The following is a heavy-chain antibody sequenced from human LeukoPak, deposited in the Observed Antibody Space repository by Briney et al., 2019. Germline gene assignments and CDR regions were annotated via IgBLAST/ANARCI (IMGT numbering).Heavy chain of an antibody. Sequence: SQTLSRTCTVSGGSISSGGYYWSWIRQHPGKGLEWIGYIYYSGSTYYNPSLKSRVTISVDTSKNQFSLKLSSVTAADTAVYYCARVLRYFDWSPLFDYWGQGTLVTVSS. CDR2: IYYSGST. CDR3: ARVLRYFDWSPLFDY. J-gene: IGHJ4*02. CDR1: GGSISSGGYY. D-gene: IGHD3-9*01. V-gene: IGHV4-31*03.